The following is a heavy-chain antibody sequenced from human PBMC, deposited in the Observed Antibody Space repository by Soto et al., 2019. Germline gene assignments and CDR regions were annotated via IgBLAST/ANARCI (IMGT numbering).Heavy chain of an antibody. J-gene: IGHJ5*02. V-gene: IGHV1-2*02. CDR3: AREGGSETLQPSYNWFDT. Sequence: ASVKVSCKASGYTFTDYRIHWLRQAPGQGLEFMGWINANNGGAGSAQQFQGRVTVTRDTSITTVYMELSNLRSDDTAVYYCAREGGSETLQPSYNWFDTWGQGTLVTVSS. D-gene: IGHD6-25*01. CDR1: GYTFTDYR. CDR2: INANNGGA.